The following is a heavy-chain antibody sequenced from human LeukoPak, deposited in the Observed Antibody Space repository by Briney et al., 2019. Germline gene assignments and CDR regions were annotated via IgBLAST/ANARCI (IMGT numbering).Heavy chain of an antibody. CDR1: GYPFTAYY. V-gene: IGHV1-46*01. J-gene: IGHJ3*02. CDR3: ARDGISRYGAFDI. D-gene: IGHD5-18*01. Sequence: ASVKVSCKAFGYPFTAYYMYWVRQAPGQGPEWMGIINPSGGSTSYAQKFQGGVTMTRDMSTNTVYMELSSLRSDDTAVYYCARDGISRYGAFDIWGHGTMITVSS. CDR2: INPSGGST.